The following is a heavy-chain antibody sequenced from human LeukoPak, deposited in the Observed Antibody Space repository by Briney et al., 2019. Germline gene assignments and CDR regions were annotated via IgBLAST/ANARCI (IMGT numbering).Heavy chain of an antibody. CDR2: INWDGSTT. CDR3: ARDLSASWYSLAY. J-gene: IGHJ4*02. Sequence: GGSLRLSCAASGFVFDDYGMSWVRQAPGKGLEWVSAINWDGSTTSYADSVKGRFTISRDKAKKSLYLQMNGLRAEDTAVYYCARDLSASWYSLAYWGRGTPVTVSS. CDR1: GFVFDDYG. V-gene: IGHV3-20*04. D-gene: IGHD6-13*01.